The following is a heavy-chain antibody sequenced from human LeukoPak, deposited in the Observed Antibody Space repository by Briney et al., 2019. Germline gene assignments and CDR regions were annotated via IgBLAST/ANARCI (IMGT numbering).Heavy chain of an antibody. V-gene: IGHV1-69*13. CDR1: GGTFSSYA. D-gene: IGHD2-15*01. J-gene: IGHJ4*02. CDR3: AKKKAGRYCSGGSCYRYFDY. CDR2: IIPIFGTA. Sequence: GASVKVSCKASGGTFSSYAISWVRQAPGQGLEWMGGIIPIFGTANYAQKFQGRVTITADESTSTAYMELSSLRSEDTAVYYCAKKKAGRYCSGGSCYRYFDYWGQGTLVTVSS.